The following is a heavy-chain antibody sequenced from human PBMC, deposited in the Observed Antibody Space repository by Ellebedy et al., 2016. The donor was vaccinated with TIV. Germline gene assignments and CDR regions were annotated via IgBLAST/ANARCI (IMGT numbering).Heavy chain of an antibody. CDR1: GFSLRTYD. Sequence: GESLKISCVASGFSLRTYDMSWVRQAPGKGLEWVSAFRGSDGSTYYADSVKGRFVISAENSKETLYLQMNSLRVGDSDVYYCFSAVPGTGGNYWGQGTLVTVSP. J-gene: IGHJ4*02. CDR3: FSAVPGTGGNY. V-gene: IGHV3-23*01. CDR2: FRGSDGST. D-gene: IGHD6-19*01.